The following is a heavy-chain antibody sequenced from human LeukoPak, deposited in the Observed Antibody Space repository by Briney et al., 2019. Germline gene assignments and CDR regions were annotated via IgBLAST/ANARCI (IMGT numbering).Heavy chain of an antibody. CDR1: GFTFSTYA. CDR3: AKGRYCSGGNCYPNNWFDC. V-gene: IGHV3-23*01. Sequence: PGGSLRLSCTASGFTFSTYAMSWVRQAPGKGPEWVSDISGSESGTYYADSVKGRFTISRDNSKDTLYLQMNSLRAEDTAVYYCAKGRYCSGGNCYPNNWFDCWGQGTLVTVSS. J-gene: IGHJ5*01. CDR2: ISGSESGT. D-gene: IGHD2-15*01.